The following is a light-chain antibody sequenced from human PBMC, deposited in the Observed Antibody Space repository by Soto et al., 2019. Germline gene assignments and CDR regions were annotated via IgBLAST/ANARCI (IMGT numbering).Light chain of an antibody. CDR3: QSYDSSPSGYV. Sequence: QSVLTQPPSVSGAPGQRVTISCTGSSSNIGAGYDVHWYQQLPGTAPKLLIYANRNRPAGVPDRFSASKSDTSASLAITGLQAEDEAEYYCQSYDSSPSGYVFGTGTKLTV. CDR1: SSNIGAGYD. CDR2: ANR. V-gene: IGLV1-40*01. J-gene: IGLJ1*01.